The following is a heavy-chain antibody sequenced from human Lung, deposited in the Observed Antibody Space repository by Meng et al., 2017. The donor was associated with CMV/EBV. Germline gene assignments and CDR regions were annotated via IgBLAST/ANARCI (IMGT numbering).Heavy chain of an antibody. CDR3: ARDVGEDYLPSKGMDV. V-gene: IGHV3-9*01. CDR1: EFTYENYA. CDR2: ITWSSGNI. Sequence: SLKISCVASEFTYENYAMHWVRQAPGKGLEWVSGITWSSGNIDYADSVKGRFTVSRDNAKTSVYLQMNSLRPEDTAFYSCARDVGEDYLPSKGMDVWGQGXTVTVSS. D-gene: IGHD3-10*01. J-gene: IGHJ6*02.